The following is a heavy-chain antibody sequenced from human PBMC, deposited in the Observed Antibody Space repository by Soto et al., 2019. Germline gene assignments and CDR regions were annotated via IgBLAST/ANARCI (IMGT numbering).Heavy chain of an antibody. CDR2: IKQDGSEK. CDR1: GFTFSSYW. Sequence: LRLSCAASGFTFSSYWMTWVRQAPGKGLEWVANIKQDGSEKFYVDSVEGRFTISRDNAKNSLYMQMNSLRAEDTAVYYCARGAGSYFRRVVGAFDIWGQGTMVTVSS. V-gene: IGHV3-7*04. D-gene: IGHD3-10*01. J-gene: IGHJ3*02. CDR3: ARGAGSYFRRVVGAFDI.